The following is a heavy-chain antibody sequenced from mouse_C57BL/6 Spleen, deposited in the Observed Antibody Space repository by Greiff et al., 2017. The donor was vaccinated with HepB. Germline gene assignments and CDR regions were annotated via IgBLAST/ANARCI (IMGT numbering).Heavy chain of an antibody. J-gene: IGHJ1*03. CDR1: GFTFSSYA. Sequence: EVQVVESGGGLVKPGGSLKLSCAASGFTFSSYAMSWVRQTPEKRLEWVATISDGGSYTYYPDNVKGRFTISRDNAKNNLYLQMSHLKSEDTAMYYCARREFPFYGSSYGYFDVWGTGTTVTVSS. CDR3: ARREFPFYGSSYGYFDV. CDR2: ISDGGSYT. D-gene: IGHD1-1*01. V-gene: IGHV5-4*01.